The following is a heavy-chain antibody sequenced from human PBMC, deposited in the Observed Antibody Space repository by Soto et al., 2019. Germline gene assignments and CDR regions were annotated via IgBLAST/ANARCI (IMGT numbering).Heavy chain of an antibody. CDR3: ARERGAYETGFDP. CDR2: ISGFNGNT. Sequence: QTQLVQSAPEVKKPGASVKVSCKASGYTFTSYGISWMRQVPGQGLEWMAWISGFNGNTKYAQKFQGRVTMTTDTATRTAYMELKSLISDDTAIYYCARERGAYETGFDPWGQGTLVTVSS. J-gene: IGHJ5*02. CDR1: GYTFTSYG. D-gene: IGHD3-22*01. V-gene: IGHV1-18*01.